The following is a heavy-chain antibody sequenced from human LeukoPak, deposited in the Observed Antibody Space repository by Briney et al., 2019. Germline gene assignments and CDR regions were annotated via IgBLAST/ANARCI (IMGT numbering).Heavy chain of an antibody. CDR3: ARLRGNYFPDY. CDR1: GGSINNYY. J-gene: IGHJ4*02. V-gene: IGHV4-59*01. Sequence: SETLSLTCSVSGGSINNYYWTWIRQPPGKGLEWIGYIFYSGSTNYNPSLKSRPTISVDTSKNQFSLKLSSVTAADTAVYYCARLRGNYFPDYWGQGTLVTVSS. D-gene: IGHD4-11*01. CDR2: IFYSGST.